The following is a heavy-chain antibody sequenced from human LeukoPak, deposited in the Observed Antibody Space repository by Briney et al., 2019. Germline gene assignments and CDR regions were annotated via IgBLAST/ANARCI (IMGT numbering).Heavy chain of an antibody. D-gene: IGHD6-6*01. V-gene: IGHV3-30*03. CDR2: ISYDGSNK. CDR3: ARDVLGVTYSSSGGY. J-gene: IGHJ4*02. Sequence: GGSLRLSCSASGFTLSNAWMNWVRQAPGKGLEWVAVISYDGSNKYYADSVKGRFTISRDNSKNTLYLQMNSLRAEDTAVYYCARDVLGVTYSSSGGYWGQGTLVTVSS. CDR1: GFTLSNAW.